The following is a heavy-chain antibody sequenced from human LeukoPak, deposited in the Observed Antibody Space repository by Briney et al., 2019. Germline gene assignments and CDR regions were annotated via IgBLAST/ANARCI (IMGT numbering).Heavy chain of an antibody. CDR2: IKQDGSEK. CDR1: GFTFSSYW. V-gene: IGHV3-7*01. J-gene: IGHJ6*03. CDR3: ARDPYSGYYGDYYYYYYMDV. D-gene: IGHD5-12*01. Sequence: GGSLRLSCAASGFTFSSYWMSWVRQAPGKGLEWVANIKQDGSEKYYVDSVKGRFTISRDNAKNSLYLQINSLRAEDTAVYYCARDPYSGYYGDYYYYYYMDVWGKGTTVTISS.